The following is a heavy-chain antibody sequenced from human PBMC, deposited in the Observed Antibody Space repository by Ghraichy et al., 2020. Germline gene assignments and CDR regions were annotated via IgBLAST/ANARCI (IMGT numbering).Heavy chain of an antibody. CDR1: GFTFSSYS. CDR3: ARGAAAGRSYYYYYGMDV. CDR2: ISSSSSYI. V-gene: IGHV3-21*01. Sequence: GGSLRLSCAASGFTFSSYSMNWVRQAPGKGLEWVSSISSSSSYIYYAYSVKGRFTISRDNAKNSLYLQMNSLGAEDTAVYYCARGAAAGRSYYYYYGMDVWGQGTTVTVSS. D-gene: IGHD6-13*01. J-gene: IGHJ6*02.